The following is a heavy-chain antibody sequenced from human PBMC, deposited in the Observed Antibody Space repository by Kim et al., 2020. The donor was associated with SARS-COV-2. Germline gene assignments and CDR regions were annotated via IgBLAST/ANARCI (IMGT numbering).Heavy chain of an antibody. Sequence: GGSLRLSCAASGFTFSSYSMNWVRQAPGKGLEWVSYISSSSSTIYYADSVKGRFTISRDNAKNSLYLQMNSLRDEDTAVYYCATVDVWFGDAYNWFDPWGPGTLVTVSS. D-gene: IGHD3-10*01. CDR3: ATVDVWFGDAYNWFDP. CDR2: ISSSSSTI. J-gene: IGHJ5*02. CDR1: GFTFSSYS. V-gene: IGHV3-48*02.